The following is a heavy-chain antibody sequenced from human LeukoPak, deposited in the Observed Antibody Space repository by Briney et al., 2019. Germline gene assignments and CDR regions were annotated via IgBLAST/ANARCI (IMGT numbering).Heavy chain of an antibody. Sequence: GGSLRLSCAASGFTGSRDSMTWVRQPPGKGLEWVSVIHSGGSTYYADSVKGRFTISRDNSKNTVYLQMNSLRVEDTAVYYCAREGVWGQGTLVTVSS. V-gene: IGHV3-53*01. CDR3: AREGV. CDR1: GFTGSRDS. J-gene: IGHJ4*02. CDR2: IHSGGST.